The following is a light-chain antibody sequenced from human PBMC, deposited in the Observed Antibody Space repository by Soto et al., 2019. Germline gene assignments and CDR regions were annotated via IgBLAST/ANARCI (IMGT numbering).Light chain of an antibody. CDR1: SSDVGAYNS. CDR3: SSYTGNNSYV. CDR2: DVS. V-gene: IGLV2-14*01. Sequence: QSALTQPASVSGSPGQSIAISCTGTSSDVGAYNSVSWYQQYPGKAPKLMIHDVSNRPSGVSDRFSGSKSGNTASLTISGLQSEDETDYYCSSYTGNNSYVFGGGAKVTVL. J-gene: IGLJ1*01.